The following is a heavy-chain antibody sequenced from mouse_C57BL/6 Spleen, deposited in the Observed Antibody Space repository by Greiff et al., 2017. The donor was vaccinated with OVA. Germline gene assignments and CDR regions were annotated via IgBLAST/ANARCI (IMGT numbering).Heavy chain of an antibody. J-gene: IGHJ2*01. CDR1: GFSLTSYG. V-gene: IGHV2-5*01. D-gene: IGHD1-1*01. CDR3: AKGDYGSTHYFDY. CDR2: IWRGGST. Sequence: VKLMESGPGLVQPSQSLSITCTVSGFSLTSYGVHWVRQSPGKGLEWLGVIWRGGSTDYNAAFMSRLSITKDNSKSQVFFKMNSLQADDTAIYYCAKGDYGSTHYFDYWGQGTTLTVSS.